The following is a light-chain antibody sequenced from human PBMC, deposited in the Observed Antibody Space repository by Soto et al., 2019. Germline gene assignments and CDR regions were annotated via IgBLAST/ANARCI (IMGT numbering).Light chain of an antibody. CDR2: DVS. CDR3: QKYNNRSSWT. J-gene: IGKJ1*01. V-gene: IGKV1-5*01. CDR1: QSLNSW. Sequence: DIHITQSPSTLPASVGDRVTITCRASQSLNSWLAWYQQKPGKAPNLLIYDVSSLQSGVPPRFSGSGSGTEFTLTISSLQPADFATYYCQKYNNRSSWTFGPGTKVEIK.